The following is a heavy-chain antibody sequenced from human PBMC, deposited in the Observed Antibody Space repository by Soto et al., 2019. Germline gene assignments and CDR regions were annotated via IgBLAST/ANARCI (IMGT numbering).Heavy chain of an antibody. J-gene: IGHJ1*01. V-gene: IGHV3-74*01. CDR2: ISNDGSST. Sequence: EVQLVESGGGLVRPGGSLRLSCVASGFTFSSYWMHWVRQAPGKGLVWVSSISNDGSSTSYADPVKGRFTISRDNAKNTLYLPMNSLRAEDTAVYYCARLPNKSPQNWGQGTLVIVSP. CDR3: ARLPNKSPQN. CDR1: GFTFSSYW.